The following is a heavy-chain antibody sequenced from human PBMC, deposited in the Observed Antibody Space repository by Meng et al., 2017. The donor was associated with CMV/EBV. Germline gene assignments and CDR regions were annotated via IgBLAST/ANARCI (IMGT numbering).Heavy chain of an antibody. CDR2: IRYDGSNK. CDR1: GFTFSSYG. V-gene: IGHV3-30*02. J-gene: IGHJ6*02. Sequence: GESLKISCAASGFTFSSYGMHWVRQAPGKGLEWVAVIRYDGSNKYYADSVKGRFTISRDNSKNTLYLQMNSLRAEDTAVYYCAKHAGSYYSYYYYYGMDVWGQGTTVTVSS. D-gene: IGHD1-26*01. CDR3: AKHAGSYYSYYYYYGMDV.